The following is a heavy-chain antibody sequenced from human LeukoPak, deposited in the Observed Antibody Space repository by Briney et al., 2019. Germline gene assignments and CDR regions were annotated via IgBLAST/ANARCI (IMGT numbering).Heavy chain of an antibody. CDR3: ARFAAGGYYYYYMAV. Sequence: PGGSLRLSCAASGFTFSSYTMNWVRQPPGRGLEWVSNIGTSSTTIYYADSVKGRFTISRDNAKNSLYLQMNSLRADDTAVYYCARFAAGGYYYYYMAVWGKGTTVTVSS. D-gene: IGHD3-10*01. CDR1: GFTFSSYT. V-gene: IGHV3-48*01. CDR2: IGTSSTTI. J-gene: IGHJ6*03.